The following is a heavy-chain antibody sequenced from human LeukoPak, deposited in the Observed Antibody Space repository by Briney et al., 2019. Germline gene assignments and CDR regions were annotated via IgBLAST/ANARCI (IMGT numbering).Heavy chain of an antibody. V-gene: IGHV4-34*01. J-gene: IGHJ4*02. CDR3: ARSRGLYGDPLDY. CDR2: INHSGST. CDR1: GGSFSGYY. D-gene: IGHD4-17*01. Sequence: SETLSLTCAVYGGSFSGYYWSWIRQPPGKGLEWIGEINHSGSTNYNPSLKSRVTISVDTSKNQFSLKLSSVTAADTAVYYCARSRGLYGDPLDYWGQGTLVTVSS.